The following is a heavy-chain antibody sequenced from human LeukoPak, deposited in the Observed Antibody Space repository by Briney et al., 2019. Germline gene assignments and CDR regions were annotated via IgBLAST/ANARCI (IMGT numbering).Heavy chain of an antibody. CDR1: GYSISSGYY. J-gene: IGHJ6*03. D-gene: IGHD6-13*01. V-gene: IGHV4-38-2*01. Sequence: SETLSLTCAVSGYSISSGYYWGWIRQPPGKGLEWTGSNYHSGSTYYNPSLKSRVTISVDTSKNQFSLKLSSVTAADTAVYYCARHSGSSWYPSYYYMDVWGKGTTVTVSS. CDR3: ARHSGSSWYPSYYYMDV. CDR2: NYHSGST.